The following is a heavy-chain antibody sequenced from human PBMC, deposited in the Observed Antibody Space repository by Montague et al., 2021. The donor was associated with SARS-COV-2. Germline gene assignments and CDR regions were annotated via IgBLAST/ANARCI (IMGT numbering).Heavy chain of an antibody. CDR3: ARKEMKYSSIWSTGGNWFDP. CDR2: IYYSGST. Sequence: SETLSLTCTVPGGPISSSSYYWGWIRQPPGKGLEWIGSIYYSGSTYYNPSLKSRVTISVDTSKNQFSLKLSSVTAADTAVYYCARKEMKYSSIWSTGGNWFDPWGQGTLVTVSS. J-gene: IGHJ5*02. CDR1: GGPISSSSYY. V-gene: IGHV4-39*01. D-gene: IGHD6-13*01.